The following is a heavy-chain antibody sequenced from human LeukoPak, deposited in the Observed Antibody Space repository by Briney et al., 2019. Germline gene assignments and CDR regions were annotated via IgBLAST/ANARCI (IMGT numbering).Heavy chain of an antibody. CDR1: GFIFSGYW. V-gene: IGHV3-7*01. J-gene: IGHJ6*02. D-gene: IGHD3-3*01. CDR2: IKQDGSEN. CDR3: VRNDRYYDFRSGLTSYGMDV. Sequence: GGSLRLSCAASGFIFSGYWMNWVRQAPGKGLEWVANIKQDGSENYYMDSVKGRFTISRDNAKKSLYLQMNSLRAEDTAVYYCVRNDRYYDFRSGLTSYGMDVWGQGTTVIVSS.